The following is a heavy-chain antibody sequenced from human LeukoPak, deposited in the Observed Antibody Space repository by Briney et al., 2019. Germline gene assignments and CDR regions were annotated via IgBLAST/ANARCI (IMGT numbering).Heavy chain of an antibody. Sequence: GGSLRLSCTASGFTFGDYAMSWFRQAPGKGLEWVGFIRSKAYGGTTEYAASVKGRFTISRDGSKSIAYLQMNSPKTEDTAVYYCTRDEAEYYYDSSGYYPGDYWGQGTLVTVSS. CDR3: TRDEAEYYYDSSGYYPGDY. CDR1: GFTFGDYA. CDR2: IRSKAYGGTT. J-gene: IGHJ4*02. V-gene: IGHV3-49*01. D-gene: IGHD3-22*01.